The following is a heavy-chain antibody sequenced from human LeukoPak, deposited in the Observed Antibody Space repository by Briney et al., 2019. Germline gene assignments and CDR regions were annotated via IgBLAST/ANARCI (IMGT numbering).Heavy chain of an antibody. V-gene: IGHV1-46*01. J-gene: IGHJ6*02. CDR1: GYIFTVCY. D-gene: IGHD4-17*01. CDR2: INPSDSST. Sequence: AASVKVSCKASGYIFTVCYIHWVRQAPGQGLEWMGIINPSDSSTKYTQNFQGRVTMTRDTSANTVYMELSSLRSEDTAVYYCARDPHYGPNYHYFGMDVWGQGTTVTVSS. CDR3: ARDPHYGPNYHYFGMDV.